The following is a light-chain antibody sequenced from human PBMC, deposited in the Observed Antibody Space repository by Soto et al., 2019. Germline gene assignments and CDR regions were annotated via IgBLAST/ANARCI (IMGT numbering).Light chain of an antibody. V-gene: IGLV2-14*01. J-gene: IGLJ7*01. CDR1: SIDVVGYNY. Sequence: QSALTQPASVSVSPGQSITISCTGTSIDVVGYNYVSWYQQHPGKAPKLMIYEVSNRPSGVSNRFSGSKSGNTASLTISGLQAEDEADYSCSSYTSSSNLGFGGGTQLTVL. CDR2: EVS. CDR3: SSYTSSSNLG.